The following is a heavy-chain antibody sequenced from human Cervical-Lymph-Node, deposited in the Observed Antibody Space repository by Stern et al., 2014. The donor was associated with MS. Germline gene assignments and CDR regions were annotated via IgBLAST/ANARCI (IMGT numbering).Heavy chain of an antibody. J-gene: IGHJ4*02. CDR3: ARDGPPIQVATAGTFFDY. D-gene: IGHD6-13*01. Sequence: VQLVESGAEVKKPGASVKVSCKASGYTFTNHYIHWVRQAPGQGLEWLAIIDPSGGRTSSAQMFNGRLIMTRDTSTTTLYMNLSSLTSEDTAIYYCARDGPPIQVATAGTFFDYWGQGTLVTVSS. CDR1: GYTFTNHY. V-gene: IGHV1-46*01. CDR2: IDPSGGRT.